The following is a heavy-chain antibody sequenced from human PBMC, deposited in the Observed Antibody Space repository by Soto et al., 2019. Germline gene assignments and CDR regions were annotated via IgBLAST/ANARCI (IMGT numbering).Heavy chain of an antibody. CDR3: ARDDRIVVVPAAVYYYYGMDV. Sequence: ASVKVSCKASGGTFSSYAISWERQAPGQGLEWMGGIIPILGIANYAQKFQGRVTISADKSTSTAYMELSSLRSEDTAVNYCARDDRIVVVPAAVYYYYGMDVWGQGTTVTVSS. J-gene: IGHJ6*02. V-gene: IGHV1-69*10. CDR1: GGTFSSYA. CDR2: IIPILGIA. D-gene: IGHD2-2*01.